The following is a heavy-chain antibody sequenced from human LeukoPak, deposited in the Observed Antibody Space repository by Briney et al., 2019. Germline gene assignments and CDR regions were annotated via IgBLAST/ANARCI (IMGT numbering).Heavy chain of an antibody. CDR3: ARGTTVRYYYMDV. CDR1: GYAFTSYY. Sequence: ASVKVSCKASGYAFTSYYMHWVRQAPGQGLEWMGIINPSGGSTSYAQKFQGRVTMTRDMSTSTVYMELSSLRSEDTAVYYCARGTTVRYYYMDVWGKGTTVTVSS. J-gene: IGHJ6*03. CDR2: INPSGGST. D-gene: IGHD4-17*01. V-gene: IGHV1-46*01.